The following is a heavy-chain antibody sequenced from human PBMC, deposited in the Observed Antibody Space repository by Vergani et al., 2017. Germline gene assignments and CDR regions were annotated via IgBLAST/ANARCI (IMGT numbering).Heavy chain of an antibody. D-gene: IGHD1-1*01. V-gene: IGHV3-33*01. CDR3: ARWGNEKRLDS. Sequence: QVQLVESEGGVVQPGRSLTLSCVASGFTFSSHGMHWVRQAPGKGLEWVAVIWSDGSNKYYGDSVKGRFTISRDNSKNTMYLQMNSLRVEDTAVYYCARWGNEKRLDSGGQGTLVTVSS. J-gene: IGHJ5*01. CDR2: IWSDGSNK. CDR1: GFTFSSHG.